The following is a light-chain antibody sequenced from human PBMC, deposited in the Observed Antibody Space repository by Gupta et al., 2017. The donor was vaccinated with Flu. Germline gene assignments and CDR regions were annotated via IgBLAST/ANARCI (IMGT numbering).Light chain of an antibody. Sequence: QSALTQPPSASGSPGQSVTISCTGTSSDVGGYNYVSWYQQHPGNAPKLMIYEVSKRPSGVPDRFSGSKSGNTASLTVSGLQAEDEADYYCSSYAGSNTHYVFGTGTKVTVL. CDR2: EVS. CDR3: SSYAGSNTHYV. V-gene: IGLV2-8*01. CDR1: SSDVGGYNY. J-gene: IGLJ1*01.